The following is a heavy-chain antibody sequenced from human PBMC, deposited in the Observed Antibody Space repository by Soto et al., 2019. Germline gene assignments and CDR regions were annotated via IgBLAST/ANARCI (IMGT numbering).Heavy chain of an antibody. J-gene: IGHJ6*02. Sequence: EVQLLESGGGLVQPGESLRLSCAASGFTFGSYFMNWVRQAPGRGPEWVSDINKDGGRTHYADSVRGRFTISRDNSRNTLYLQMNRLRAEDTALYYCAKDLYWYGMDVWGQGTTVTVSS. V-gene: IGHV3-23*01. CDR2: INKDGGRT. CDR1: GFTFGSYF. D-gene: IGHD2-8*02. CDR3: AKDLYWYGMDV.